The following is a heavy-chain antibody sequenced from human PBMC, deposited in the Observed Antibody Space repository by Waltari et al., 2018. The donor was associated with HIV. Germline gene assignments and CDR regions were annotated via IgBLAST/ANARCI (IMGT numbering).Heavy chain of an antibody. J-gene: IGHJ6*02. Sequence: EVQLVESGGGLVQPGGSLKLSCAASGFPFSGAARHWVRQASGKGLEWIGRIRNKANSYATAYAASVKGRFTVSRDDSKNTAFLQMSSLKIEDTAVYYCTGQGGIATFGVVVDVWGQGTTVIV. V-gene: IGHV3-73*01. CDR2: IRNKANSYAT. D-gene: IGHD3-3*01. CDR1: GFPFSGAA. CDR3: TGQGGIATFGVVVDV.